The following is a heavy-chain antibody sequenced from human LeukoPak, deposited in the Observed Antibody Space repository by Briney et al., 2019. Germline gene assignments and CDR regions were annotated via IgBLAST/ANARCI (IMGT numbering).Heavy chain of an antibody. D-gene: IGHD6-19*01. Sequence: PGRSLRLSCAASGFTFSSYAMHWVRQAPGKGLEWVAVISYDGSNKYYADSVKGRFTISRDNSKNPLYLQMNSLRAEDTAVYYCARSSIAVAGTGVEDYWGQGTLVTVSS. CDR1: GFTFSSYA. J-gene: IGHJ4*02. CDR2: ISYDGSNK. CDR3: ARSSIAVAGTGVEDY. V-gene: IGHV3-30-3*01.